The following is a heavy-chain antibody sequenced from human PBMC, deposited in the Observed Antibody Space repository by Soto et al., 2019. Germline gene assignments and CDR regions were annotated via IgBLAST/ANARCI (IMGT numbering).Heavy chain of an antibody. V-gene: IGHV3-30*18. J-gene: IGHJ6*02. CDR3: AKFFDCSSTSCYFWVEYYYGMDV. CDR1: GFTFSSYG. CDR2: ISYDGSNK. Sequence: QVQLVESGGGVVQPGRSLRLSCAASGFTFSSYGMHWVRQAPVKGLEWVAVISYDGSNKYYADSVKGRFTISRDNSKNTPYLQMNSLRAEDTAVYYCAKFFDCSSTSCYFWVEYYYGMDVWGPGTTVTVSS. D-gene: IGHD2-2*01.